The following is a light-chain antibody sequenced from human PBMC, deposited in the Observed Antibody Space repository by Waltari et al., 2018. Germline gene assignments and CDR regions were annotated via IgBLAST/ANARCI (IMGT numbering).Light chain of an antibody. V-gene: IGLV1-44*01. CDR1: SPHIGSNS. CDR2: KDS. CDR3: AAWDDSLNGYVV. Sequence: QSVLTPPPSASVTPGQRVTITCSGSSPHIGSNSVNWYQPVPGTAPNLLIYKDSQRPSGVPDRFSGSKSGTSASLAISGLQSEDEADYYCAAWDDSLNGYVVFGGGTKLTVL. J-gene: IGLJ2*01.